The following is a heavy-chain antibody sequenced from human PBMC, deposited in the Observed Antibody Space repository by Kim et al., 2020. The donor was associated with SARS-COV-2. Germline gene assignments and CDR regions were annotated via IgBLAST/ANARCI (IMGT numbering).Heavy chain of an antibody. V-gene: IGHV3-30*18. Sequence: GGSLRLSCAASGFTFSTYGMHWVRQAPGKGLEWVAVISYDGSNKYYADSVKGRFTISRDNSKNTLYLQMNSLRAEDTAVYYCAKAARGNYYYCMDVWGEGTTVTVSS. CDR3: AKAARGNYYYCMDV. J-gene: IGHJ6*04. CDR2: ISYDGSNK. CDR1: GFTFSTYG. D-gene: IGHD6-6*01.